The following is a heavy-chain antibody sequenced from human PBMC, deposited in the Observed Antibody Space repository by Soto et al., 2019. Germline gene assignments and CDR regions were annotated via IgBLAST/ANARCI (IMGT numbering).Heavy chain of an antibody. Sequence: QVQLVESGGGVVQPGRSLRLSCAASGFTFSSYGMHWVRQAPGKGLEWVAVISYDGSNKYYADSVKGRFTISRDNSKNLLYLQMNSLRAEDTAVYYWAKEHGGHGGGDYWGQGTLVTVSS. V-gene: IGHV3-30*18. CDR2: ISYDGSNK. D-gene: IGHD3-16*01. CDR1: GFTFSSYG. CDR3: AKEHGGHGGGDY. J-gene: IGHJ4*02.